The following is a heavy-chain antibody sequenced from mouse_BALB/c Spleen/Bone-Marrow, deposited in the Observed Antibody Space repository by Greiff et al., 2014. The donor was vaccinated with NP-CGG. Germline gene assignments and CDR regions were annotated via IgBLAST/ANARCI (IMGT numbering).Heavy chain of an antibody. CDR1: GFTFTDYY. V-gene: IGHV7-3*02. CDR3: ARDKNYGSYWYFDV. J-gene: IGHJ1*01. Sequence: VQLQQSGGGLVQPGGSLRLSCATSGFTFTDYYMSWVRQPPGKALEWLGFISNKANGYTTEYSASVKGRFTISRDNSQSILYLQMNTLRAEDSATYYCARDKNYGSYWYFDVWGAGTTVTVSS. D-gene: IGHD2-1*01. CDR2: ISNKANGYTT.